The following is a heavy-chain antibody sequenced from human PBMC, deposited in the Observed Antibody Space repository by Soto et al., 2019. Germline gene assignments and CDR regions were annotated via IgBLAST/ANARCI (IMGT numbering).Heavy chain of an antibody. J-gene: IGHJ4*02. V-gene: IGHV3-30-3*01. CDR3: ARDLSGSGD. CDR2: ISYDGSNK. CDR1: GFAFSSYA. Sequence: QVQLVESGGGVVQPGRSLRLSCAASGFAFSSYAMHWVRQAPGKGLERVAVISYDGSNKYYADSVKGRFTISRDNSKNTLYLQMNSLGAEDTVVYYCARDLSGSGDWGQGTLVTGSS. D-gene: IGHD3-10*01.